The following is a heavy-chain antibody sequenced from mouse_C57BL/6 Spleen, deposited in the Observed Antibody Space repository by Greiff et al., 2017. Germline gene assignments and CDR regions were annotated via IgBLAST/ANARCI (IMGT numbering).Heavy chain of an antibody. Sequence: QVQLQQPGAELVRPGSSVKLSCKASGYTFTSYWMHWVKQRPIQGLEWIGNIDPSDSETHYNQKFKDKATLTVDKSSSTAYMQLSSLTSEDSAVYYCARGADYGSYYCDYWGQGTTLTVSS. D-gene: IGHD2-4*01. CDR3: ARGADYGSYYCDY. CDR1: GYTFTSYW. J-gene: IGHJ2*01. CDR2: IDPSDSET. V-gene: IGHV1-52*01.